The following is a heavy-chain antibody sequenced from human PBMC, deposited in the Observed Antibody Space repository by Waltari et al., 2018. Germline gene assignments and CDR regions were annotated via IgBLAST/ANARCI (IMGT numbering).Heavy chain of an antibody. Sequence: QVQLVQSGAEVKKPGSSVKVSCKASGGTFSSYAISWVQQAPGQGLEWMEGTIPIRGIANYAQKFQGRVTITADESTSTAYMELSSLRSEDTAVYYCASANPSSGWEDYWGQGTLVTVSS. J-gene: IGHJ4*02. D-gene: IGHD6-19*01. V-gene: IGHV1-69*04. CDR2: TIPIRGIA. CDR1: GGTFSSYA. CDR3: ASANPSSGWEDY.